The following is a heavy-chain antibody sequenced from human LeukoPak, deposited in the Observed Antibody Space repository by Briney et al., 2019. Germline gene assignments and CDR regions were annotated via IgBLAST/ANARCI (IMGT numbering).Heavy chain of an antibody. D-gene: IGHD6-13*01. CDR2: IHRSGST. Sequence: SETLSLTCIVSGYSITSGYYWGWIRQPPGRGLEGIGTIHRSGSTYYNPSLKSRVTISVDTSKNQFSLNLSSVTAADTAVYYCASGADIAAAVDYWGQGTLVTVSS. CDR3: ASGADIAAAVDY. CDR1: GYSITSGYY. J-gene: IGHJ4*02. V-gene: IGHV4-38-2*02.